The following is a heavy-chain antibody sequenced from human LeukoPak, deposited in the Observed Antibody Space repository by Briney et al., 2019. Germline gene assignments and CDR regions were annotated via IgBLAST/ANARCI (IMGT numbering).Heavy chain of an antibody. CDR2: INPSGGST. V-gene: IGHV1-46*04. CDR3: AREGMVRGAIPHHYYGMDV. Sequence: ASVKVSCKASGYTFTSYYMHWVRQAPGQGLEWMGIINPSGGSTSYAQKLQGRVTMTRDTSTSTVYMELSSLRSEDTAVYYCAREGMVRGAIPHHYYGMDVWGQGTTVTVSS. D-gene: IGHD3-10*01. J-gene: IGHJ6*02. CDR1: GYTFTSYY.